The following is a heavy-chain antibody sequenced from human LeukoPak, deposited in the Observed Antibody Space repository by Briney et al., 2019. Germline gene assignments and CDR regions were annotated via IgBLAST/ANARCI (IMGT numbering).Heavy chain of an antibody. CDR2: INRSGTGT. Sequence: GSLRLSCAASGFTFGSYAMTWVRQAPGKGLEWVSTINRSGTGTYYADSVKGRFTISRDNSKNTLYLQMTGLRAEDTAVFYCVKGGWGTVSDYWGQGTLVTVSS. D-gene: IGHD1-1*01. CDR1: GFTFGSYA. CDR3: VKGGWGTVSDY. V-gene: IGHV3-23*01. J-gene: IGHJ4*02.